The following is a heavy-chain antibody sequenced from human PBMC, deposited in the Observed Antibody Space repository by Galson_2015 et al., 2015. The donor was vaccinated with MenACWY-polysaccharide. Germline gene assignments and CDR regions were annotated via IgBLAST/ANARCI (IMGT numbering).Heavy chain of an antibody. D-gene: IGHD5-12*01. Sequence: SLRLSCAASGFTFSTYWMHWVRQAPGKGLVWVSRIKSDGSSTSYADSVKGRFTISRDNPKNTLYLQMNSLRAEDTAVYYCARGYSGYVGGQATLVTVSA. V-gene: IGHV3-74*01. J-gene: IGHJ4*02. CDR3: ARGYSGYV. CDR1: GFTFSTYW. CDR2: IKSDGSST.